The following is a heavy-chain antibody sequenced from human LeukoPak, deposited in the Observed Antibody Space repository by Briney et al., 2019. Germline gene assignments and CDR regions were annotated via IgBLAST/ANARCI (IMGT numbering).Heavy chain of an antibody. CDR1: GFTFRSYA. D-gene: IGHD3-22*01. V-gene: IGHV3-30-3*01. CDR2: ISEDGSGK. CDR3: ARDTYYYDSSGCFDY. J-gene: IGHJ4*02. Sequence: PGGSLRLSCAASGFTFRSYAMHWVRQAPGKGLEWVAVISEDGSGKHYADSVKGRFTISRDNSKNTLYLQMNSLRAEDTAVYYCARDTYYYDSSGCFDYWGQGTLVTVSS.